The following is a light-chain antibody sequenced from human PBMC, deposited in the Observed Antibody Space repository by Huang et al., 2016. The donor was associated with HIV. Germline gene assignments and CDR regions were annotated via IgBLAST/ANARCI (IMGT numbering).Light chain of an antibody. CDR3: QQYNNWPRT. CDR1: QSVSSN. CDR2: GAS. V-gene: IGKV3-15*01. Sequence: EIVMTQSPATLSVSPGERATLSCRASQSVSSNLAWYQQKPGQVPRLLIYGASTRATGIPARCSGSGSGTEFTLTIRSLQSEDFAVYYCQQYNNWPRTFGQGTKVEIK. J-gene: IGKJ1*01.